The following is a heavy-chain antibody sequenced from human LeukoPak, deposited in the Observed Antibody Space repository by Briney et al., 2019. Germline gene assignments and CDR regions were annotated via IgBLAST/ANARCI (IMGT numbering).Heavy chain of an antibody. D-gene: IGHD2-2*01. CDR2: ISSSSSYI. V-gene: IGHV3-21*01. J-gene: IGHJ3*02. Sequence: GGSLRLSCAASGFTFSGYSMNWVRQAPGKGLEWVSSISSSSSYIYYAHSVKGRFTISRDNAKNTLYLQMNSLRAEETAVYYCARGNYHCSSTSCYAFDIWGQGTMVTVSS. CDR1: GFTFSGYS. CDR3: ARGNYHCSSTSCYAFDI.